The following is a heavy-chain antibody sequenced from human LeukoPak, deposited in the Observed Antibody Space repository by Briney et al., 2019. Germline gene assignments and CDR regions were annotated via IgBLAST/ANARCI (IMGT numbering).Heavy chain of an antibody. CDR2: IFYTGTT. CDR1: GFTVSSKY. J-gene: IGHJ4*02. D-gene: IGHD3-16*02. V-gene: IGHV4-39*01. Sequence: GSLRLSCAASGFTVSSKYMSWVRQAPGKGLEWIGSIFYTGTTFYIPSLKSRLTISVDTSKNQFSLKLSSVTAADTAVYYCARLGGAIDYWGQGTLVTVSS. CDR3: ARLGGAIDY.